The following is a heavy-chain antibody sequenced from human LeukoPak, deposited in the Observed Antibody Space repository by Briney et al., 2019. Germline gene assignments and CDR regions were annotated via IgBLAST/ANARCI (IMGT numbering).Heavy chain of an antibody. J-gene: IGHJ4*02. CDR3: ARVGRDGPNTYYYGSGSPRLDY. Sequence: SEALSLTCTVSGGSISGYYWTWIRRPDGKGLEWIGRIYTSGSTNYNPSLKSRVTMSVDTSKNQISLKLSSVTAADTAVYYCARVGRDGPNTYYYGSGSPRLDYWGQGTLVTVSS. V-gene: IGHV4-4*07. D-gene: IGHD3-10*01. CDR1: GGSISGYY. CDR2: IYTSGST.